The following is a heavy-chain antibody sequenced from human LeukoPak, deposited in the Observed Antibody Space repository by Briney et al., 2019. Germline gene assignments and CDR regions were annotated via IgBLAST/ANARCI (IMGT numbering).Heavy chain of an antibody. Sequence: SETLSLTCAVYGGSFSGYYWSWIRQPPGKGLEWIGYIYYSGSTYYNPSLKSRVTISVDTSKNQFSLKLSSVTAADTAVYYCARVGRGSYSPYGMDVWGQGTTVTVSS. V-gene: IGHV4-30-4*08. CDR3: ARVGRGSYSPYGMDV. CDR2: IYYSGST. J-gene: IGHJ6*02. D-gene: IGHD1-26*01. CDR1: GGSFSGYY.